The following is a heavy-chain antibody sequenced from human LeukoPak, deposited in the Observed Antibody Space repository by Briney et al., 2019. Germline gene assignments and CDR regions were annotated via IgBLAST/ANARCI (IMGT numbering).Heavy chain of an antibody. CDR2: IYPGDSDT. CDR3: ARLPRYSSGYGGSTDAFDI. V-gene: IGHV5-51*01. Sequence: GESLKISCKGSGYSFTSYWIGWVRQMPGKGLEWMGIIYPGDSDTRYSPSFQGQVTISADKSISTAYLQWSSLKASDTAMYYCARLPRYSSGYGGSTDAFDIWGQGTMVTVSS. D-gene: IGHD5-18*01. J-gene: IGHJ3*02. CDR1: GYSFTSYW.